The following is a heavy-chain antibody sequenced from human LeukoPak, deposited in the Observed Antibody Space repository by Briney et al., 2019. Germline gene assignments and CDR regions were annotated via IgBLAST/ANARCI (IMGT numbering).Heavy chain of an antibody. CDR3: ARGARGYSGYEPQVWFDP. CDR2: INPNSGGT. J-gene: IGHJ5*02. V-gene: IGHV1-2*02. CDR1: GYTFTGYY. D-gene: IGHD5-12*01. Sequence: ASVKVSCKASGYTFTGYYMHWVRQAPGQGLEWMGWINPNSGGTNYAQKFQGRVTMTRDTSISTAYMELSRLRSDDTAVYYCARGARGYSGYEPQVWFDPWGQGTLVTVSS.